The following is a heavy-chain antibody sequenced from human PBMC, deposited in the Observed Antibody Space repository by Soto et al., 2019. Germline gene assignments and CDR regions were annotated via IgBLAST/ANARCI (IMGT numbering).Heavy chain of an antibody. CDR2: INAGNGNT. CDR3: ARGITLPTPLDY. D-gene: IGHD1-20*01. V-gene: IGHV1-3*05. CDR1: GYTFTSYA. Sequence: QVQLVQSGAEEKKPGASVKVSCKASGYTFTSYAMHWVRQAPGHRLEWMGWINAGNGNTKYSQKFQGRVTITRDTSASTAYMELSSLRSEDTAVYYCARGITLPTPLDYWVQGTLVTVSS. J-gene: IGHJ4*02.